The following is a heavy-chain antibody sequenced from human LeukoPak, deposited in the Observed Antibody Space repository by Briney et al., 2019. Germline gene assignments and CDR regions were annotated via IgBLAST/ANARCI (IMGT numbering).Heavy chain of an antibody. J-gene: IGHJ3*02. CDR1: GFTFSSYG. D-gene: IGHD2-15*01. CDR3: AQPKRYCSGGSCYSGAFDI. CDR2: ISYDGSNK. V-gene: IGHV3-30*18. Sequence: PGGSLRLSCAASGFTFSSYGMHWVRQAPGKGLEWVAVISYDGSNKYYADSVKGRFTISRDNSKNTLYLQMNSLRAEDTAVYYCAQPKRYCSGGSCYSGAFDIWGQGTMATVSS.